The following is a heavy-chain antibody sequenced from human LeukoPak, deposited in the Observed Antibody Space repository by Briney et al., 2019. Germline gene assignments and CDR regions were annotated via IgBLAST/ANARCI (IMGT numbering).Heavy chain of an antibody. CDR1: GFTFSSYA. CDR2: ISYDGSNK. V-gene: IGHV3-30-3*01. D-gene: IGHD4-17*01. J-gene: IGHJ4*02. CDR3: AATVTTYGMRYYLDY. Sequence: GGSLRLSCAASGFTFSSYAMHWVRQAPGKGLEWVAVISYDGSNKYYADSVKGRFTISRDNSKNTLYLQMNSLRAEDTAVYYCAATVTTYGMRYYLDYWGQGTLVTVSS.